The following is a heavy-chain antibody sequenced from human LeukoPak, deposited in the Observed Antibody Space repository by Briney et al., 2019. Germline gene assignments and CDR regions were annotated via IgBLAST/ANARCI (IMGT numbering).Heavy chain of an antibody. J-gene: IGHJ2*01. D-gene: IGHD2-21*01. CDR3: ARALYRQHIVVVNAKNYWYFDL. CDR1: GFTFSSYE. CDR2: ISSSGSTI. V-gene: IGHV3-48*03. Sequence: PGGSLRLSCAASGFTFSSYEMNWVCQAPGKGLEWVSYISSSGSTIYYADSVKGRFTISRDNARNSLYLQMNSLRAEDTAVYYCARALYRQHIVVVNAKNYWYFDLWGRGTLVTVSS.